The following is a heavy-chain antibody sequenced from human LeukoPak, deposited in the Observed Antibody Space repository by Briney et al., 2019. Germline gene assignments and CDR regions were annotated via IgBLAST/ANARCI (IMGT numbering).Heavy chain of an antibody. J-gene: IGHJ2*01. D-gene: IGHD3/OR15-3a*01. CDR2: ISYDGSNK. Sequence: GGSLRLSCAASGFTFSSYGMHWVRQAPGKGLEWVAVISYDGSNKYYADSVKGRFTVSRDNSKNTLYLQMNSLRAEDTAVYHCARDYGGTGYFDLWGRGTLVTVSS. V-gene: IGHV3-30*03. CDR1: GFTFSSYG. CDR3: ARDYGGTGYFDL.